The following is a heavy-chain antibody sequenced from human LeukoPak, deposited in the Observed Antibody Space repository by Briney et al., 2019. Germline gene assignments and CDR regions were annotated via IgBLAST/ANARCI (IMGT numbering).Heavy chain of an antibody. J-gene: IGHJ4*02. CDR1: GFTLSSCA. Sequence: GGSLRLSCSASGFTLSSCAMHWVRQAPGKGLEWVAVISYDGSNKYYADSVKGRFTISRDNSKNTLYLQMNSLRAEDTAVYYCARGGVVLFDYWGQGTLVTVSS. D-gene: IGHD3-3*01. V-gene: IGHV3-30-3*01. CDR2: ISYDGSNK. CDR3: ARGGVVLFDY.